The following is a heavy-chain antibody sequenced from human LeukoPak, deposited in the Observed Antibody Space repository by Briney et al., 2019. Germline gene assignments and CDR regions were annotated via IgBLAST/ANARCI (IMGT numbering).Heavy chain of an antibody. CDR3: ASGWLRFTADY. Sequence: SETLSLTCAVSGYSISSGYYWGWIRQPPGKGLEWIGRIYHSGSTYYNPSLKSRVTISVDTSKNQFSLKLRSVTAADTAVYYCASGWLRFTADYWGQGTQVTVS. J-gene: IGHJ4*02. V-gene: IGHV4-38-2*01. CDR2: IYHSGST. D-gene: IGHD5-12*01. CDR1: GYSISSGYY.